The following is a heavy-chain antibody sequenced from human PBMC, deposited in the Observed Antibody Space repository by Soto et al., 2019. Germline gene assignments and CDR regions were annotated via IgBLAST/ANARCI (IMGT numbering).Heavy chain of an antibody. CDR1: GFTFDDYA. V-gene: IGHV3-9*01. J-gene: IGHJ6*03. CDR3: AKGVSSSWYGRRYYYYYMDV. CDR2: ISWNSGSI. Sequence: GGSLRLSCAASGFTFDDYAMHWVRQAPGKGLEWVSGISWNSGSIGYADSVKGRFTISRDNAKNSLYLQMNSLRAEDTALYYCAKGVSSSWYGRRYYYYYMDVWGKGTTVTVSS. D-gene: IGHD6-13*01.